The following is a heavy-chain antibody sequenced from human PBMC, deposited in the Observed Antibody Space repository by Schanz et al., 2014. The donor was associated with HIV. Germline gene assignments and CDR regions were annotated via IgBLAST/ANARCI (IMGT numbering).Heavy chain of an antibody. J-gene: IGHJ6*02. Sequence: QVQLVESGGDLVKPGGSLRLSCTASGFSFSDYHMSWIRQAPGKGLEWGSSLSGSGSNIYYADSVKGRFTISRDNSKNTVYLQAKSLRPEDTAVYYCAKDRNQYDSRYIGKGNYYYYYGMDVWGQGTTVTVSS. CDR3: AKDRNQYDSRYIGKGNYYYYYGMDV. V-gene: IGHV3-11*04. D-gene: IGHD3-22*01. CDR2: LSGSGSNI. CDR1: GFSFSDYH.